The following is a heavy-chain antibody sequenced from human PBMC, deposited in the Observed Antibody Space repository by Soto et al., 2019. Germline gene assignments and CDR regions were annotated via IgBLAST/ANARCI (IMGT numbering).Heavy chain of an antibody. CDR3: ARLGATGPFDY. J-gene: IGHJ4*02. Sequence: GGSLRLSCAASGFIFSNYAMSWVRQAPGKGLEWVSTISGSGDITYYADSVKGRFTISRDNSKNTLYPQMNSLRAEDTALYYCARLGATGPFDYWGQGTLVTVSS. CDR1: GFIFSNYA. CDR2: ISGSGDIT. D-gene: IGHD1-26*01. V-gene: IGHV3-23*01.